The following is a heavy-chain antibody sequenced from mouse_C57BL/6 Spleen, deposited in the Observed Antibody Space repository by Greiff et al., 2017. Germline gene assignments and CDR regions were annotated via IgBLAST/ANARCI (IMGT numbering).Heavy chain of an antibody. CDR1: GFSLTSYG. CDR3: AKKSSSKGDYAMDY. CDR2: IWRGGST. V-gene: IGHV2-5*01. J-gene: IGHJ4*01. D-gene: IGHD1-1*01. Sequence: QVQLKESGPGLVQPSQSLSITCTVSGFSLTSYGVHWVRQSPGKGLEWLGVIWRGGSTDYNAAFMSRLSITKDNSKSQVFFKMNSLQADDTAIYYCAKKSSSKGDYAMDYWGQGTSVTVSS.